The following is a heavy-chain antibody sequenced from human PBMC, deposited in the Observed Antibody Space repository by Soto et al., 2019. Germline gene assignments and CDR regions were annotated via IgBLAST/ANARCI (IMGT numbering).Heavy chain of an antibody. CDR1: GFIFSNYG. CDR3: GKRCGVVGGSEHPFFEY. CDR2: ISFDGKNR. Sequence: QVQLVESGGGVVQPGKSLRLSCAASGFIFSNYGMHWVRKAPGKGLEWVALISFDGKNRNYADSVKGRFTIYRDNHKNTLYLEMNSLSPEDTAFYYCGKRCGVVGGSEHPFFEYWGQGTLVTVSS. J-gene: IGHJ4*02. D-gene: IGHD2-15*01. V-gene: IGHV3-30*18.